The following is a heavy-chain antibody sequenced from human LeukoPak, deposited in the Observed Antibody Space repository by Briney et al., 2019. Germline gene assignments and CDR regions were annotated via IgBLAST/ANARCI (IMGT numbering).Heavy chain of an antibody. J-gene: IGHJ4*02. V-gene: IGHV3-48*01. Sequence: GGSLRLSCAASGFTFSNYAMSWVRQAPGKGLEWVSYINLNSRTIDYADSVRGRFTISKDNAKSSLYLQMNSLRAEDAAVYYCARGGAARPDYWGQGTLVTVSS. CDR1: GFTFSNYA. CDR2: INLNSRTI. D-gene: IGHD6-6*01. CDR3: ARGGAARPDY.